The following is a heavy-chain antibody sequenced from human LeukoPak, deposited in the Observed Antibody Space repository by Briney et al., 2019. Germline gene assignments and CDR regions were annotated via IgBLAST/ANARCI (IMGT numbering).Heavy chain of an antibody. CDR2: ISWNSGSI. D-gene: IGHD5-24*01. V-gene: IGHV3-9*01. J-gene: IGHJ4*02. CDR1: GFTFDDYA. CDR3: ARGWLVGVLDY. Sequence: GRSLRLSCAASGFTFDDYAMHWVRQAPGKGLEWVSGISWNSGSIGYADSVKGRFTISRDNAKNSLYLQMNSLRAEDTALYYCARGWLVGVLDYWGQGTLVTVSS.